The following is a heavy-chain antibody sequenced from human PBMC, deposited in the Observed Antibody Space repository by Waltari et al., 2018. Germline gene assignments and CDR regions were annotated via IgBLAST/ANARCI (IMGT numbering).Heavy chain of an antibody. V-gene: IGHV3-23*04. CDR1: GFMFRSYA. CDR3: AKDLGGYSGAHWYFDV. D-gene: IGHD5-12*01. CDR2: ISGSDGRA. J-gene: IGHJ2*01. Sequence: EVQLVESGGGSVQPGGSLRLSCAASGFMFRSYAMRWVRQAPGKGREWVSSISGSDGRANYADSAKGRFTISRDNFKNTLFLEMNSLRADDAAVYYCAKDLGGYSGAHWYFDVWGRGTLVTVSS.